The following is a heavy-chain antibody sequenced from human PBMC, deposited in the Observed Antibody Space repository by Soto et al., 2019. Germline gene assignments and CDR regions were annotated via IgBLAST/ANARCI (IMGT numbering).Heavy chain of an antibody. Sequence: QVQLVQSGAEVKKPESSVKVSCKAPRGTFSIYAISWVRQAPGQGLEWMGGIIPMFGTANYAQRFQDRVTITADESTNTFYMELSSLRSEATAVYFCASGIQLWLRRINNGYSGWGQGNLVTVSS. CDR1: RGTFSIYA. D-gene: IGHD5-12*01. CDR3: ASGIQLWLRRINNGYSG. J-gene: IGHJ4*02. CDR2: IIPMFGTA. V-gene: IGHV1-69*12.